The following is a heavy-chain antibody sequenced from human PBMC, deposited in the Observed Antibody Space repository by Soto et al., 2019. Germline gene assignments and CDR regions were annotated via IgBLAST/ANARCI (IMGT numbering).Heavy chain of an antibody. V-gene: IGHV3-23*01. CDR1: GFTFSSYA. CDR3: AKDRPRYCTKGVCHTGYFDY. D-gene: IGHD2-8*01. J-gene: IGHJ4*02. CDR2: ISGRGGST. Sequence: EVQLLESGGGLVQPGGSLRLSCAASGFTFSSYAMRWVRQAPGKGLEWVSAISGRGGSTYYADPVKGRFTISRDNSKNTLDLQMNSLRAEDKAVYYCAKDRPRYCTKGVCHTGYFDYWGQGTLVTVSS.